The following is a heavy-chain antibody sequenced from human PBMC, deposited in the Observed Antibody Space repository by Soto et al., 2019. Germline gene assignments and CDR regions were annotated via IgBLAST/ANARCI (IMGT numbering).Heavy chain of an antibody. CDR1: GGSISSGGYY. D-gene: IGHD2-2*02. Sequence: CTVSGGSISSGGYYWSWIRQHPGKGLEWIGYIYYSGSTYYNPSLKSRVTISVDTSKNQFSLKLSSVTAADTAVYYCARVPRPHIRTWGPAAIRDYYYYYGMDVWGQGTTVTVSS. J-gene: IGHJ6*02. V-gene: IGHV4-31*03. CDR2: IYYSGST. CDR3: ARVPRPHIRTWGPAAIRDYYYYYGMDV.